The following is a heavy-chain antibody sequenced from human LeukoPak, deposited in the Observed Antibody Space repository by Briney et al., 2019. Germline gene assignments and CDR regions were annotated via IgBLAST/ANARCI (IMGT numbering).Heavy chain of an antibody. CDR1: GFTFSSYA. Sequence: GGSLRLSCAASGFTFSSYAMSWVRQAPGKGLEWVSAISGSGGSTYYADTVKGRFTISRDNSKNMLYLQMNRLRAEDTAVYYCARSLRVRGVPDYMDVWGKGTTVIISS. J-gene: IGHJ6*03. V-gene: IGHV3-23*01. D-gene: IGHD3-10*01. CDR2: ISGSGGST. CDR3: ARSLRVRGVPDYMDV.